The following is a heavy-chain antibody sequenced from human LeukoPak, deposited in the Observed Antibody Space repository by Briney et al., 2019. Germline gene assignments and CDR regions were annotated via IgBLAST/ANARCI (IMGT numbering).Heavy chain of an antibody. J-gene: IGHJ3*02. CDR1: GFTVSSNY. D-gene: IGHD2-15*01. V-gene: IGHV3-66*01. CDR2: IYSGGST. Sequence: AGSLRLSCAASGFTVSSNYMSWVRQAPGKGLEWVGVIYSGGSTYYADSVKGRFTISRDNSKNTLYLQMNSLRAEDTAVYYCARRCGGSCFYAFDIWGQGTMVTVSS. CDR3: ARRCGGSCFYAFDI.